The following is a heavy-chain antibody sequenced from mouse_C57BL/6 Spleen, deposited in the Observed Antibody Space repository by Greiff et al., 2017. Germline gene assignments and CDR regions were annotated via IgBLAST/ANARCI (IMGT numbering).Heavy chain of an antibody. CDR2: INPSSGYT. V-gene: IGHV1-7*01. D-gene: IGHD1-1*01. CDR1: GYTFTSYW. Sequence: VQLQQSGAELAKPGASVKLSCKASGYTFTSYWMHWVKQRPGQGLEWIGYINPSSGYTKYNQKFKDKATLTADKSSSTAYMQLSSLTYEYSAVYYCARAITSLVADYAIDYWCQGTSVTVSS. CDR3: ARAITSLVADYAIDY. J-gene: IGHJ4*01.